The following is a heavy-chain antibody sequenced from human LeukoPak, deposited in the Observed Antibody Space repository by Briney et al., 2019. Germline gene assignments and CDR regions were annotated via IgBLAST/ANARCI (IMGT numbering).Heavy chain of an antibody. CDR1: GGSISGYY. Sequence: SETLSLTCTVSGGSISGYYWSWIRQPPGEGLEWIGYIYYSANTNYNPSLKSRVTISVDASKNQFSLKLTSVTAADTAVYYCARYRAFDIWGQGTLVTVSS. V-gene: IGHV4-59*01. CDR3: ARYRAFDI. J-gene: IGHJ3*02. CDR2: IYYSANT.